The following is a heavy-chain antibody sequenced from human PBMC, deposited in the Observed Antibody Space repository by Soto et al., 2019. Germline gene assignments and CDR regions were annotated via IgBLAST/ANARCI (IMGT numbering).Heavy chain of an antibody. D-gene: IGHD4-17*01. Sequence: PSETLSLTCAVYGGSFSGYYWSWIHQPPGKGLEWIGEINHSGSTNYDPSLKSRVTISVDTSKNQFSLKLSSVTAADTAVYYCARGHTVTQYYYYYYTLDVWGQGTTVTVSS. CDR3: ARGHTVTQYYYYYYTLDV. V-gene: IGHV4-34*01. CDR2: INHSGST. CDR1: GGSFSGYY. J-gene: IGHJ6*02.